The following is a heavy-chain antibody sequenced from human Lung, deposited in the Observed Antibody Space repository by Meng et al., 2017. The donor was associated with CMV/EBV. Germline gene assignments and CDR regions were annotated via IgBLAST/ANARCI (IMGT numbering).Heavy chain of an antibody. V-gene: IGHV3-11*01. D-gene: IGHD3-22*01. J-gene: IGHJ4*02. Sequence: SCAASGFTFSDFYMSWIRQAPGKGLEWVSYITSSGRTIHYADSVKGRFTVSRDNAKNSLYLQTDSLRAEDTAVYYCARGSRVTMIVVAPSGWGQGXLVTGSS. CDR1: GFTFSDFY. CDR3: ARGSRVTMIVVAPSG. CDR2: ITSSGRTI.